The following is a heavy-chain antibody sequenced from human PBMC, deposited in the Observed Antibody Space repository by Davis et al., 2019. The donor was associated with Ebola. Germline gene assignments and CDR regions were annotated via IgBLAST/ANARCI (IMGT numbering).Heavy chain of an antibody. Sequence: PGGSLRLSCAASGFTFSNYWMHWVRQVPGKGLEWVARIKTNGIETSYADYLRDRFTISRDNSKNTVYLQMSSLRVEDTAVYYCARDAPYDLLTGYYNDPYYNYYGMDVWGQGTTVTVSS. D-gene: IGHD3-9*01. CDR3: ARDAPYDLLTGYYNDPYYNYYGMDV. CDR2: IKTNGIET. CDR1: GFTFSNYW. J-gene: IGHJ6*02. V-gene: IGHV3-74*03.